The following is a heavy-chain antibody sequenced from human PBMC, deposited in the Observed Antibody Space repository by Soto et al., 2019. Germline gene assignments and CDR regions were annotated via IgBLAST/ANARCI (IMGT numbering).Heavy chain of an antibody. D-gene: IGHD2-2*01. Sequence: QVQLVQSGAEVKKPGASVKVSCKASGYTFTSYGISWVRQAPGQGLEWIGWISAYNGNTNYAQKLQGRVTMTTDTSTSTAYMELRSRRSDDTAVYYCARVPAATIYYYYYGMDVWGQGTTVTVSS. CDR1: GYTFTSYG. J-gene: IGHJ6*02. V-gene: IGHV1-18*01. CDR2: ISAYNGNT. CDR3: ARVPAATIYYYYYGMDV.